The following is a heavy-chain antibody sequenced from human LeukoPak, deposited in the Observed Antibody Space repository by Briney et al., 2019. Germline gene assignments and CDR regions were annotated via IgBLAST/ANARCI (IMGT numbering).Heavy chain of an antibody. Sequence: GWSLRLSCAASGFTFSSYEMNWVRQAPGKGLEWVSVIYSGGSTYYADSVKGRFTISRDNAKNSLYLQMNSLRAEDTAVYYCARDRWGYSYGGDWGQGTLVTVSS. CDR1: GFTFSSYE. J-gene: IGHJ4*02. V-gene: IGHV3-66*01. D-gene: IGHD5-18*01. CDR2: IYSGGST. CDR3: ARDRWGYSYGGD.